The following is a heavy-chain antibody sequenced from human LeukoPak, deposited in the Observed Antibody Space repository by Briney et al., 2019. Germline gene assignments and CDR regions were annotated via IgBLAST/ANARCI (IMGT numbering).Heavy chain of an antibody. CDR2: IYYSGGT. D-gene: IGHD1-1*01. CDR3: ARMEGGGY. Sequence: SETLSLTCTVSGGSISSYYWSWIRQPPGKGLEWIGYIYYSGGTNYNPSLKSRVTISINTSRTQFSLKLSSVTAADTAMYYCARMEGGGYWGQGTLVTVSS. V-gene: IGHV4-59*01. J-gene: IGHJ4*02. CDR1: GGSISSYY.